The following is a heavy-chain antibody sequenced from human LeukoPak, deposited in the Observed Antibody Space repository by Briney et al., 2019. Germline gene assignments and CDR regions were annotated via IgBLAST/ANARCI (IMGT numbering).Heavy chain of an antibody. Sequence: PSETLSLTCTVSGGSIDSSGSYWGWIRQPPGKGLEWIGCVYYGGDAYYNPSLKSRVTISADLSKNQFSLSLISVTAADTALYYCARLFSCGWPYYYGLGAWGRGTTVTVSS. D-gene: IGHD6-19*01. CDR3: ARLFSCGWPYYYGLGA. J-gene: IGHJ6*02. CDR2: VYYGGDA. V-gene: IGHV4-39*01. CDR1: GGSIDSSGSY.